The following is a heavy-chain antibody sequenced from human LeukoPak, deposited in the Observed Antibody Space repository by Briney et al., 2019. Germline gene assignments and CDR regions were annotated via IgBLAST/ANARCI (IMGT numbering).Heavy chain of an antibody. Sequence: SETLSLTCTVSGGSISSSSYYWGWIRRPPGKGLEWIGSIYYSGSTYYNPSLKSRVTISVDTSKNQFSLKLSSVTAADTAVYYCARPSFYCTNGVCYKGEAYGIFDYWGQGTLVTVSS. V-gene: IGHV4-39*01. CDR3: ARPSFYCTNGVCYKGEAYGIFDY. CDR1: GGSISSSSYY. CDR2: IYYSGST. D-gene: IGHD2-8*01. J-gene: IGHJ4*02.